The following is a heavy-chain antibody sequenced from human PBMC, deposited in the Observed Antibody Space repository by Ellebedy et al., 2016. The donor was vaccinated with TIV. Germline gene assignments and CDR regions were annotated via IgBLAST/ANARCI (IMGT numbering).Heavy chain of an antibody. Sequence: GESLKISCAASGFSFSGYAMSWVRQAPGKGLEWVSSISKSGSSTYYADSEKGRFTISRDNSKNPVNLQMNSLRAEDTAVYYCAKLAGVHSWYFDYWGQGTLVTVSS. CDR1: GFSFSGYA. CDR3: AKLAGVHSWYFDY. J-gene: IGHJ4*02. D-gene: IGHD2-8*02. V-gene: IGHV3-23*01. CDR2: ISKSGSST.